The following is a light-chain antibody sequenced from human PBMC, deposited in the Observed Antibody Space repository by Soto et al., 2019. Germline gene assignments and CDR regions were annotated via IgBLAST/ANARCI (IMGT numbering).Light chain of an antibody. J-gene: IGKJ4*01. CDR2: DAS. CDR1: QSISNS. V-gene: IGKV3-15*01. Sequence: EKVMTQSPATLSVSAGERASLSCRASQSISNSLAWYQQKPGQAPRLLIYDASTRATGIPARFSGSASGTEFTLTISSLQSEDSAVYYCQQHNQWPLTFGGGTKVDIK. CDR3: QQHNQWPLT.